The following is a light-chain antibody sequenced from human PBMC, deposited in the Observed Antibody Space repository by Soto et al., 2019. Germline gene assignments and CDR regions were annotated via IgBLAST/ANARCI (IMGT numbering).Light chain of an antibody. CDR2: EVS. V-gene: IGLV2-14*01. Sequence: QSVLTQPASVSGSPGQSITISCTGTSSDVGSYNYVSWYQHHPGKAPKLIIYEVSNRPSGVSNRFSGSKSGNTASLTISGLQAEDEAHYYCISYTGDSSPYVFXTGTKVTVL. CDR1: SSDVGSYNY. CDR3: ISYTGDSSPYV. J-gene: IGLJ1*01.